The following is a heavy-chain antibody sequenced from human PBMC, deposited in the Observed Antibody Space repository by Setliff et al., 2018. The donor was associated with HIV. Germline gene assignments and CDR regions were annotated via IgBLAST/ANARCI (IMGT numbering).Heavy chain of an antibody. D-gene: IGHD3-22*01. CDR1: GVSFSSYA. V-gene: IGHV1-69*13. J-gene: IGHJ3*02. CDR3: ARLGLFYDAFNI. CDR2: IIPMFGAT. Sequence: SVKVSCKTSGVSFSSYAISWVRQAPGQGLEWMGGIIPMFGATNYAQKFQGRVTITADESTSTAYMELSSLRSEDTAVYYCARLGLFYDAFNIWGQGTMVTVSS.